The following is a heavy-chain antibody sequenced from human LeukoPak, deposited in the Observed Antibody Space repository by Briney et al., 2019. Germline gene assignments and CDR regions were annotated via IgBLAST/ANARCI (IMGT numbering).Heavy chain of an antibody. J-gene: IGHJ5*02. D-gene: IGHD3-10*01. V-gene: IGHV1-18*01. Sequence: GASVKVSCKASGYTFTGYGISWVRQAPGQGLEWMGWISGYNGNTDYAQTLQGRVTMTTDISTSTAYMELRSLRSDDTAVYYCARPNYRGGSGSYGGTNWFDPWGQGTLVTVSS. CDR2: ISGYNGNT. CDR1: GYTFTGYG. CDR3: ARPNYRGGSGSYGGTNWFDP.